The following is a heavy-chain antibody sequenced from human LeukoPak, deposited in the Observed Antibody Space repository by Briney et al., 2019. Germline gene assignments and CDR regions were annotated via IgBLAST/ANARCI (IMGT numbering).Heavy chain of an antibody. CDR2: ISGSGAGT. CDR3: AKMVREFYTISYYFDY. D-gene: IGHD2-8*01. V-gene: IGHV3-23*01. Sequence: GGSLRLSCAVSGXTFSSYAMNWVRQAPGKGLEWVSGISGSGAGTYYADSVKGRFTISRDNSKNTLYLQMNSLRAEDTAVYYCAKMVREFYTISYYFDYWGQGTLVTVSS. CDR1: GXTFSSYA. J-gene: IGHJ4*02.